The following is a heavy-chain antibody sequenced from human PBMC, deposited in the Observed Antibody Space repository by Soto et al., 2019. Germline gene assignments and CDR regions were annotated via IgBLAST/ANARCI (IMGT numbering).Heavy chain of an antibody. D-gene: IGHD3-22*01. V-gene: IGHV3-66*01. Sequence: GGSLRLSCAASGFTVSSNYMSWVRQAPGKGLEWVSVIYSGGSTYYADSVKGRFTISRDNSKNTLYLQMNSLRAEDTAVYYCARSKTLNYYDSSGSEWYFDYWGQGTLVTVSS. CDR2: IYSGGST. J-gene: IGHJ4*02. CDR3: ARSKTLNYYDSSGSEWYFDY. CDR1: GFTVSSNY.